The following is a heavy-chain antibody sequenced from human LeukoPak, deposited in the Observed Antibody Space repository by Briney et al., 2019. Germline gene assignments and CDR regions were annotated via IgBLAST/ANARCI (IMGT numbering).Heavy chain of an antibody. CDR2: ISSSSSYI. J-gene: IGHJ4*02. Sequence: GGSLRLSCAASGFTFSTHGMNWVRQAPGKGLEWVSSISSSSSYIYYADSVKGRFTISRDNAKNSLYLQMNSLRAEDTAVYYCARDSSSGVSYFDYWGQGTLVTVS. D-gene: IGHD1-26*01. CDR1: GFTFSTHG. V-gene: IGHV3-21*01. CDR3: ARDSSSGVSYFDY.